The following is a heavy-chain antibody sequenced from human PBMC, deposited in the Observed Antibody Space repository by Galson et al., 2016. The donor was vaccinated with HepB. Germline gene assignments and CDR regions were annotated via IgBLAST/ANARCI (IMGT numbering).Heavy chain of an antibody. V-gene: IGHV6-1*01. J-gene: IGHJ6*02. CDR3: TRGYMHTGMNV. CDR1: GDSVTNDDTI. Sequence: CAISGDSVTNDDTIWHWIRPSPSRGLEWLGRTYYRSQWFNEYAVSVKSRITINSDTSRNQFSLQLDSVTPDDTAAYFCTRGYMHTGMNVWGQGTTVTVSS. D-gene: IGHD5-18*01. CDR2: TYYRSQWFN.